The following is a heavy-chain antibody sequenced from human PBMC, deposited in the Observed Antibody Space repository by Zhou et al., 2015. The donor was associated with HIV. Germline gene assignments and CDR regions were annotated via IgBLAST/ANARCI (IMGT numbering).Heavy chain of an antibody. J-gene: IGHJ1*01. CDR2: IWHDGTNA. CDR3: ARWSVKGGNYEGVHH. D-gene: IGHD3-22*01. Sequence: QVHLVESGGGVVQPGRSLRLSCAASGFIFNGYGMQWVRQVPGKGLEWVAGIWHDGTNAHYADFVKGRFTISRDNAKNSVYLQMNSLRVEDTAVYYCARWSVKGGNYEGVHHWGQGTQVTVSS. CDR1: GFIFNGYG. V-gene: IGHV3-33*01.